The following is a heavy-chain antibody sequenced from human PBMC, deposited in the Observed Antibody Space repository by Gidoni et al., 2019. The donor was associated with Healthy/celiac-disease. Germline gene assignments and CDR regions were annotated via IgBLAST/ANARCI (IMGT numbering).Heavy chain of an antibody. CDR1: GGSFSGYY. CDR2: INHSGST. Sequence: QVQLQQWGAGLLKPSETLSLTCAVYGGSFSGYYWSWIRQPPGKGLEWIGEINHSGSTNYNPSLKSRVTISVDTSKNQFSLKLSSVTAADTAVYYCARGKDYDYVWGSYRYMSPHFDYWGQGTLVTVSS. V-gene: IGHV4-34*01. CDR3: ARGKDYDYVWGSYRYMSPHFDY. J-gene: IGHJ4*02. D-gene: IGHD3-16*02.